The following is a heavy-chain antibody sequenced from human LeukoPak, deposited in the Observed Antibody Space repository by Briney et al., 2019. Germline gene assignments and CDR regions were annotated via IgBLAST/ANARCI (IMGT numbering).Heavy chain of an antibody. Sequence: GGSLRLSCAASGFTFSSYSMNWVRQAPEKGLEWVSPISSSSSYIYYADSVKGRFTISRDNAKNSLYLQMNSLRAEDTAVYYCARDASLSAAAGTLDYWGQGTLVTVSS. CDR2: ISSSSSYI. V-gene: IGHV3-21*01. D-gene: IGHD6-13*01. CDR3: ARDASLSAAAGTLDY. CDR1: GFTFSSYS. J-gene: IGHJ4*02.